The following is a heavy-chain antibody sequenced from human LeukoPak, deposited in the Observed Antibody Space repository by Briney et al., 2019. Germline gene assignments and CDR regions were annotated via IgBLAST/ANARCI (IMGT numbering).Heavy chain of an antibody. CDR3: ARVRTSITMVRGAFDY. Sequence: KPSETLSLTCAVYGGSFSGYYWSWIRQPPGKGLGWIGEINHSGSTNYNPSLKSRVTISVDTSKNQFSLKLSSVTAADTAVYYCARVRTSITMVRGAFDYWGQGTLVTVSS. D-gene: IGHD3-10*01. CDR2: INHSGST. J-gene: IGHJ4*02. CDR1: GGSFSGYY. V-gene: IGHV4-34*01.